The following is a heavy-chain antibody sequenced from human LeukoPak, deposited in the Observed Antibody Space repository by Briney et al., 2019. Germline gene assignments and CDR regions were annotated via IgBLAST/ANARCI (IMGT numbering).Heavy chain of an antibody. D-gene: IGHD3-10*02. Sequence: GGSLRLSCAASGFTFSTYEMNWVRQAPGKGLEWVSYISSSGSTIYYADSVKGRFTISRDNAKNSLYLQMSSLRAEDTAVYYCAELGITMIGGVWGKGTTVTISS. CDR2: ISSSGSTI. J-gene: IGHJ6*04. V-gene: IGHV3-48*03. CDR3: AELGITMIGGV. CDR1: GFTFSTYE.